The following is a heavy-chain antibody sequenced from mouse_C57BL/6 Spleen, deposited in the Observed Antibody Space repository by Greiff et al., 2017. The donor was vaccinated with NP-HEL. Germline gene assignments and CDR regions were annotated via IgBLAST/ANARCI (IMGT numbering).Heavy chain of an antibody. J-gene: IGHJ4*01. D-gene: IGHD2-5*01. Sequence: EVQLQQSGPVLVKPGASVKMSCKASGYTFTDYYMNWVKQSHGKSLEWIGVINPYNGGTSYNQKFKGKATLTVDKSSSTADMELNSLTSEDSAVYYWARLGYSNPYYAMDYWGQGTSVTVSS. V-gene: IGHV1-19*01. CDR1: GYTFTDYY. CDR2: INPYNGGT. CDR3: ARLGYSNPYYAMDY.